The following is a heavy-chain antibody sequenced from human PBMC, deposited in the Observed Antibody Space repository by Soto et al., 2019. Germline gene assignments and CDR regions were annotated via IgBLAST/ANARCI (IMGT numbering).Heavy chain of an antibody. V-gene: IGHV4-39*01. CDR2: IFYSGST. CDR1: GGSISRRRKY. CDR3: ASSEFH. D-gene: IGHD2-21*01. Sequence: XXTLSLHFTVCGGSISRRRKYWGWIRQPPGKGLEWIGTIFYSGSTYYNPSLKSRVTISVDTSKNQFYLKLSSVTAAETAVYYCASSEFHWGQGTLVTVSS. J-gene: IGHJ4*02.